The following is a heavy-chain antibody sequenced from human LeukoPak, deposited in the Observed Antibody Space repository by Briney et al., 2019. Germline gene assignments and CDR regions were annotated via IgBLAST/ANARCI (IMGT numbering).Heavy chain of an antibody. Sequence: ASVKVSCKASGYTFINHYMHWVRQAPGQGFEWMGRINPSGGHTTYAQKFQGKVTMTRDTSTNIVYMELNSLTSEDTAMYYCAKDGDTPTTRYESDGFYSDFWGQGTLVTVSS. CDR3: AKDGDTPTTRYESDGFYSDF. CDR1: GYTFINHY. V-gene: IGHV1-46*01. J-gene: IGHJ4*02. CDR2: INPSGGHT. D-gene: IGHD3-22*01.